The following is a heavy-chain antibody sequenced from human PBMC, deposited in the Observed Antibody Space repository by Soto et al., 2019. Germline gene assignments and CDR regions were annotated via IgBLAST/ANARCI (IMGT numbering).Heavy chain of an antibody. CDR3: ARVSTRTGDFWSGYYPYYYYYGMDV. D-gene: IGHD3-3*01. V-gene: IGHV1-18*01. J-gene: IGHJ6*02. CDR2: ISAYNGNT. Sequence: QVQLVQSGAEVKKPGASVKVSCKASGYTFTSYGISWVRQAPGQGLEWMGWISAYNGNTNYAQKLQGRVTMTTDTSTSTAYMELRSLRSDDTAVYYCARVSTRTGDFWSGYYPYYYYYGMDVWGQGTTVTVSS. CDR1: GYTFTSYG.